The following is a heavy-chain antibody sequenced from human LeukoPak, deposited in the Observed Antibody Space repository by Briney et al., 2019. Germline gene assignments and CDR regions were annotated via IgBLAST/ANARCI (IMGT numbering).Heavy chain of an antibody. V-gene: IGHV4-34*01. CDR1: GGSFSGYY. CDR3: ARLSIAEGYYFDY. Sequence: SETLSLTCAVYGGSFSGYYWSWIRQPPGKGLEWIGEINHSGSTNYNPSLKSRVTISVDTSKNQFSLKLSSVTAADTAVYYCARLSIAEGYYFDYWGQGTLVTVSS. J-gene: IGHJ4*02. CDR2: INHSGST. D-gene: IGHD6-6*01.